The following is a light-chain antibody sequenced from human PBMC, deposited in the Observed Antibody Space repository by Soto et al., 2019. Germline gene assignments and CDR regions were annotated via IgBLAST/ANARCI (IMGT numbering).Light chain of an antibody. CDR2: GGS. CDR1: QTITRY. CDR3: QQDCSTPYT. J-gene: IGKJ2*01. Sequence: DIEMTQSPSSLSASVGDRVSITCRASQTITRYLNWYQQKPGKAPDLLLYGGSSLQPGVPSRFRGRGAGTEFTLTISRLQPEGFATYYCQQDCSTPYTCGQGTKLEIK. V-gene: IGKV1-39*01.